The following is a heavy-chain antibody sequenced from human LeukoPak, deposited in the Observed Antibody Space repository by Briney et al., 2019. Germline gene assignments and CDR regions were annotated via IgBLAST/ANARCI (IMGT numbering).Heavy chain of an antibody. J-gene: IGHJ3*02. CDR2: ISWNSGSI. V-gene: IGHV3-9*01. CDR3: YGSGSYYKVAAFDI. D-gene: IGHD3-10*01. Sequence: PGRSLRLSCAASGFTFDDYAMHWVRQAPGKGLEWVSGISWNSGSIGYADSVKGRFTISRDNAKNSLYLQMNSLRAEDTALYYCYGSGSYYKVAAFDIWGQGTMVTVSS. CDR1: GFTFDDYA.